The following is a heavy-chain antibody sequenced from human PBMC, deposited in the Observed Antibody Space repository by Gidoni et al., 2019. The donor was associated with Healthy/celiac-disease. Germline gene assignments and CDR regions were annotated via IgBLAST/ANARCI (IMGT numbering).Heavy chain of an antibody. V-gene: IGHV4-39*01. D-gene: IGHD1-26*01. CDR3: ANLVGATTDAFDI. CDR2: IYYSGST. J-gene: IGHJ3*02. CDR1: GGSISSSSDY. Sequence: QLQLQESGPGLVKPSETLSLTCTASGGSISSSSDYWGWIRQPPGKGLEWIGSIYYSGSTYYNPSLKSRVTISVDTSKNQFSLKLSSVTAADTAVYYCANLVGATTDAFDIWGQGTMVTVSS.